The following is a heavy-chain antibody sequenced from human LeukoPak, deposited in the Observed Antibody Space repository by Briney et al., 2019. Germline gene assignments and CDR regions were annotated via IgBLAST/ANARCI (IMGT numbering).Heavy chain of an antibody. CDR2: IYYSGST. Sequence: PSETLSLTCTVSGGSISSYYWSWIRQPPGKGLGWIGYIYYSGSTNYNPSLKSRVTISVDTSKNQFSLKLSSVTAADTAVYYCARFPALAEFYYYGMDVWGQGTTVTVSS. V-gene: IGHV4-59*01. CDR1: GGSISSYY. CDR3: ARFPALAEFYYYGMDV. D-gene: IGHD1-14*01. J-gene: IGHJ6*02.